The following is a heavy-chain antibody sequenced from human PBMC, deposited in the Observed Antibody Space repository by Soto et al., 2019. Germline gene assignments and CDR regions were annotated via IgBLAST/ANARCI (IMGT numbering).Heavy chain of an antibody. CDR3: ARIRGYWYGLDV. V-gene: IGHV3-23*01. J-gene: IGHJ6*02. CDR1: GFPLSTYG. CDR2: ITGTGGDT. Sequence: EVQLLDSGGGLVQPGGSLRLSCAASGFPLSTYGMSWVRQAPGKGLEWVSSITGTGGDTYYADSVKGRFTSSRDNSNNMLSLQMNSLRVEDTAVYYCARIRGYWYGLDVWGQGTTITVSS.